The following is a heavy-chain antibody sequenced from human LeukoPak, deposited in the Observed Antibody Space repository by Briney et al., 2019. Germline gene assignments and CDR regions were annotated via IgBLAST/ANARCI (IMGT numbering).Heavy chain of an antibody. CDR3: ATRGRYYYDSSGTLDY. CDR2: INPSGGST. CDR1: GGTFSSYA. V-gene: IGHV1-18*01. Sequence: ASVKVSCKASGGTFSSYAISWVRQAPGQGLEWMGIINPSGGSTSYAQKLQGRVTMTTDTSTSTAYMELRSLRSDDTAVYYCATRGRYYYDSSGTLDYWGQGTLVTVSS. J-gene: IGHJ4*02. D-gene: IGHD3-22*01.